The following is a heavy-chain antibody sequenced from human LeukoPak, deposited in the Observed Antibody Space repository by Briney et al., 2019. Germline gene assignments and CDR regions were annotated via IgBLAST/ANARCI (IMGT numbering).Heavy chain of an antibody. V-gene: IGHV3-7*01. Sequence: GGSLRLSCAASGFTFSSYWMTWVRQAPGKGLEWVGNINQDGGERYYVDSMKGRFTISRDNAKNSLYLQVNSLRAEDTAVYYCARERASESYYKAPPFDYCGQGTLVTVSS. D-gene: IGHD3-10*01. CDR2: INQDGGER. J-gene: IGHJ4*02. CDR1: GFTFSSYW. CDR3: ARERASESYYKAPPFDY.